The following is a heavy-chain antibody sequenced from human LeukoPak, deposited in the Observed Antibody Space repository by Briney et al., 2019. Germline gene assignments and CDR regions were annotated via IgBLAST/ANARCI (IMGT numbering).Heavy chain of an antibody. CDR3: ARAVVMLIDY. Sequence: GGSLRLSCAASGFTFSSYAMHWVRQAPGKGLEWVAVISYDGSNKYCADSVKGRFTISRDNSKNTLYLQMNSLRAEDTAVYYCARAVVMLIDYWGQGTLVTVSS. J-gene: IGHJ4*02. CDR1: GFTFSSYA. V-gene: IGHV3-30-3*01. CDR2: ISYDGSNK. D-gene: IGHD3-16*01.